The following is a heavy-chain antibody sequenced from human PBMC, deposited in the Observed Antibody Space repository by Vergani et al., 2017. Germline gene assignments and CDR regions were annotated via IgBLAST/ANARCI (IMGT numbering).Heavy chain of an antibody. CDR1: GFTFSDYY. V-gene: IGHV3-11*01. J-gene: IGHJ4*02. D-gene: IGHD3-22*01. CDR3: ARDLYYYDSSRYLDY. Sequence: QVQLVESGGGLDKPGASLRLSCAASGFTFSDYYMSWIRQAPAKGLEWVSYMSSSGSTIYYADSLKGRFTISRDNAKNSLYLQMNSLRAEDTAVYYCARDLYYYDSSRYLDYWGQGTLVTVSS. CDR2: MSSSGSTI.